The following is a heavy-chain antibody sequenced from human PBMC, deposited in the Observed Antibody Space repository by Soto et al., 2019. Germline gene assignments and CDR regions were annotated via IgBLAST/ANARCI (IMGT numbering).Heavy chain of an antibody. V-gene: IGHV3-23*01. Sequence: GGSLRLSCAASGFTFSSYAMSWVRQAPGKGLEWVSAISGSGGSTYYADSVKGRFTISRDNSKNTLYLQMNSLRAEDTAVYYCAKVDRQYKSDGYCSGGSCNTDIDYWGQGTLVTVSS. CDR3: AKVDRQYKSDGYCSGGSCNTDIDY. CDR1: GFTFSSYA. J-gene: IGHJ4*02. D-gene: IGHD2-15*01. CDR2: ISGSGGST.